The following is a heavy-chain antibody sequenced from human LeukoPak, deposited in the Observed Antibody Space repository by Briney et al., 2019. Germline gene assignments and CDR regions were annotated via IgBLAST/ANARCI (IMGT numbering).Heavy chain of an antibody. D-gene: IGHD3-10*01. J-gene: IGHJ4*02. CDR1: GFIFSSSG. CDR2: ISDNGGST. CDR3: ARDLRWFG. V-gene: IGHV3-23*01. Sequence: PGGSLRLSCAASGFIFSSSGMSWVRQAPGKGLEWVSTISDNGGSTYYADSVKGRFTISRDNAKNSLYLQMNSLRAEDTAVYYCARDLRWFGRGQGTLVTVSS.